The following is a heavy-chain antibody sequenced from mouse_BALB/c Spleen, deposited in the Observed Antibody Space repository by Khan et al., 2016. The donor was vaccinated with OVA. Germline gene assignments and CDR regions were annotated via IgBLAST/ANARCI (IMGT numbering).Heavy chain of an antibody. V-gene: IGHV5-6*01. CDR2: ISTGGHYT. CDR1: GFTFSTYG. D-gene: IGHD1-1*01. Sequence: EVMLVESGGDLVEPGGSLKLSCAASGFTFSTYGMSWVRQTPDKRLEWVATISTGGHYTYYPDSVRGRFTISRDNAKKPLYLQMTSLKSEDTAMFYCARLAYYYDSEGFAYWGQGTLVTVSA. J-gene: IGHJ3*01. CDR3: ARLAYYYDSEGFAY.